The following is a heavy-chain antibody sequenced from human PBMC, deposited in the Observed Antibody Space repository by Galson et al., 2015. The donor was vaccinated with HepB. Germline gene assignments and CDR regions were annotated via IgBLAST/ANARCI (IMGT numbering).Heavy chain of an antibody. CDR1: GGTFSSYT. CDR3: ARDLSTVTNAFDI. D-gene: IGHD4-17*01. CDR2: IIPILGIA. J-gene: IGHJ3*02. Sequence: SVKVSCKASGGTFSSYTISWVRQAPGQGLEWMGRIIPILGIANYAQKFQGRVTITADKSTSTAYMELSSLRSEDTAVYYCARDLSTVTNAFDIWGQGTMVTVSS. V-gene: IGHV1-69*04.